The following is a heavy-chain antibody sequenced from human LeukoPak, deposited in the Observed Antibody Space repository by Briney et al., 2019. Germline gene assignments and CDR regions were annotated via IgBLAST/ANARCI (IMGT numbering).Heavy chain of an antibody. Sequence: PSETLSLTCTVSGGSISSSSYYWSWIRQPPGKGLEWIGEINHSGSTNYNPSLKSRVTISVDTSKNQFSLKLSSVTAADTAVYYCARLGMTTVVYWGQGTLVTVSS. J-gene: IGHJ4*02. D-gene: IGHD4-23*01. CDR2: INHSGST. CDR1: GGSISSSSYY. V-gene: IGHV4-39*07. CDR3: ARLGMTTVVY.